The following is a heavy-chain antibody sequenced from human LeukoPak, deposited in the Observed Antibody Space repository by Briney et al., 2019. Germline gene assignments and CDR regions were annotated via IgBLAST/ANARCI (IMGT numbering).Heavy chain of an antibody. CDR3: ASVDYNWNYFHY. CDR1: GGSINSRNYF. CDR2: IKYSGST. J-gene: IGHJ4*02. D-gene: IGHD1-20*01. V-gene: IGHV4-39*01. Sequence: MASETLSLTCTVSGGSINSRNYFWGWIRQPPGKGLEWIGSIKYSGSTYYKPSLQSRVTISVDTSKSQFSLKLSSVTAADTAVYYCASVDYNWNYFHYWGQGTLLTVSS.